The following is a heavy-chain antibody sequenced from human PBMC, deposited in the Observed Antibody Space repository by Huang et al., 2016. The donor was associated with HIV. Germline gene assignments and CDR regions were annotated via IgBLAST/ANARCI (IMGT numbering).Heavy chain of an antibody. J-gene: IGHJ4*02. V-gene: IGHV4-39*01. CDR1: GDSISSSSDY. D-gene: IGHD1-26*01. CDR3: AKLIRSGTLDY. CDR2: IYYSGNT. Sequence: QLQLQESGPGLVKPSETLSLTCTLSGDSISSSSDYWGVIRQSPGKGLAWIGSIYYSGNTCYNPSLKSRVTLSVDTSKNQFALNLSSVTAADTALYYCAKLIRSGTLDYWGQGILVTVSS.